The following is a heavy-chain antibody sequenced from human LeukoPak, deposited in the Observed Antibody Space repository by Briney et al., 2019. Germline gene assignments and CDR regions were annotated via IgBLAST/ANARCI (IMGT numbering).Heavy chain of an antibody. CDR1: GGSISSYY. CDR2: IYTSGST. D-gene: IGHD3-10*01. J-gene: IGHJ6*02. V-gene: IGHV4-4*07. CDR3: ARDDLYYYGSGKGYYYYYGMDV. Sequence: PSETLSLTCTVSGGSISSYYWSWIRQPAGKGLEWIGRIYTSGSTNYNPSLKSRVTMSVDTSKNQFSLKLSSVTAADTAVYYCARDDLYYYGSGKGYYYYYGMDVWGQGTTVTVSS.